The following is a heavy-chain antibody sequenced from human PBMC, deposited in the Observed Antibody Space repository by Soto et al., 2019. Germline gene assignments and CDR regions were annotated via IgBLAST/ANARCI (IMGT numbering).Heavy chain of an antibody. CDR2: VNHSGRT. Sequence: PSETLSLTCTVSGGSVSSGSYYWSWIRQPPGKGLEWIGNVNHSGRTNYNPSLKGRATISVDTSKTQFSLKVTSVTAADTAVYYCARDSRRYYDSSGYYSHWFDPWGQGTLVTVSS. CDR3: ARDSRRYYDSSGYYSHWFDP. CDR1: GGSVSSGSYY. D-gene: IGHD3-22*01. V-gene: IGHV4-61*01. J-gene: IGHJ5*02.